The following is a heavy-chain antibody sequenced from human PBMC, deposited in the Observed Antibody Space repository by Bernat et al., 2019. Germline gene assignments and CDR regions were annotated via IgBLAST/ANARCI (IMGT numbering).Heavy chain of an antibody. Sequence: QLQLQESGPGLVKPSETLSLTCTVSAGSISSNNYFWGWIREPPGKGLEWIGSVYSSGSTYYNPSLKGRVTISVDTSKNQFSLKLTSVTAADTAVYYCAGHSDGSGGSSGPHGFHMWGQGTMVTVSS. V-gene: IGHV4-39*01. J-gene: IGHJ3*02. CDR2: VYSSGST. D-gene: IGHD3-10*01. CDR3: AGHSDGSGGSSGPHGFHM. CDR1: AGSISSNNYF.